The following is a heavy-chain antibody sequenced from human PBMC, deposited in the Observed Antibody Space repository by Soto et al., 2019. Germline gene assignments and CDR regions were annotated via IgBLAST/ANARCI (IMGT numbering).Heavy chain of an antibody. J-gene: IGHJ3*02. D-gene: IGHD3-10*01. V-gene: IGHV3-30-3*01. Sequence: PGGSLRLSCAASGFTFSSYAMHWVRQAPGKGLEWVAVISYDGSNKYYADSVKGRFTISRDNSKNTLYLQMNSLRAEDTAVYYCARDPLGPIQEGIRGFFDIWGQGTMVTVSS. CDR1: GFTFSSYA. CDR3: ARDPLGPIQEGIRGFFDI. CDR2: ISYDGSNK.